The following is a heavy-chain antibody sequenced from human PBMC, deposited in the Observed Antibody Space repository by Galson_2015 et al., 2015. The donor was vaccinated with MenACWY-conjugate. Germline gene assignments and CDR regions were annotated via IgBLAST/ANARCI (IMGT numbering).Heavy chain of an antibody. CDR2: ISRSGDTT. J-gene: IGHJ6*02. D-gene: IGHD4-17*01. CDR3: VRESTSLTTFGMDV. V-gene: IGHV3-23*01. CDR1: GFTFSSYA. Sequence: SLRLSCAASGFTFSSYAMSWVRQSPEKGLEWVSSISRSGDTTYYADSVEGRFTISRDNAKNTLYLQLSSLRAEDTAVYYCVRESTSLTTFGMDVWGQGTTVTASS.